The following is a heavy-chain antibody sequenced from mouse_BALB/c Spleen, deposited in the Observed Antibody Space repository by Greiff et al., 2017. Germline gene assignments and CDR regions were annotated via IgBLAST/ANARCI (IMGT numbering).Heavy chain of an antibody. CDR3: AREDGYWYFDV. D-gene: IGHD2-3*01. Sequence: ESGPGLVKPSQSLSLTCSVTGYSITSGYYWNWIRQFPGNKLEWMGYISYDGSNNYNPSLKNRISITRDTSKNQFFLKLNSVTTEDTATYYCAREDGYWYFDVWGAGTTVTVSS. CDR1: GYSITSGYY. V-gene: IGHV3-6*02. CDR2: ISYDGSN. J-gene: IGHJ1*01.